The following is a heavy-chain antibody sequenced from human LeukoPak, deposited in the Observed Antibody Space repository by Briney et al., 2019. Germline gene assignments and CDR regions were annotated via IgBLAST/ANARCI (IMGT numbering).Heavy chain of an antibody. V-gene: IGHV4-31*03. J-gene: IGHJ6*02. CDR3: ARDRRDYYYYYGMDV. CDR1: GGSISSGGYY. CDR2: IYYSGST. Sequence: SQTLSLTCTVSGGSISSGGYYWSWIRQHPGKGLEWIGYIYYSGSTYYNPSLKSRVTISVDTSKNQFSLKLSSVTAADTAVYYWARDRRDYYYYYGMDVWGQGTKVTVSS.